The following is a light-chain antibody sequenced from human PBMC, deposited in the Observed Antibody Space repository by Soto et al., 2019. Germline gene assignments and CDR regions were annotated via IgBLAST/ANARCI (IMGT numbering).Light chain of an antibody. CDR1: QSISQY. CDR3: QQYNSDST. J-gene: IGKJ2*01. V-gene: IGKV1-5*01. CDR2: DAS. Sequence: DIQMIQSPSSLSASVGDRVTITCRASQSISQYLAWYQQKPGKAPNLLIYDASTLQGGIPSRFSGSGSGTKFTLTISSLQPDDFATYYCQQYNSDSTFGQGTKLGIK.